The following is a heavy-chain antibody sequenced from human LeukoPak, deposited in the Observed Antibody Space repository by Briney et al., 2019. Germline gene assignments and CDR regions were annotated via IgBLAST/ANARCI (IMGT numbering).Heavy chain of an antibody. D-gene: IGHD6-19*01. J-gene: IGHJ4*02. Sequence: SETLSLTCAVYGGSFSGYYWGWIRQPPGKGLEWIGEINHSGSTNYNPSLKSRVTISVDTSKNQFSLKLSSVTAADTAVYYCARVVGSSGWPDYWGQGTLVTVSS. CDR1: GGSFSGYY. V-gene: IGHV4-34*01. CDR2: INHSGST. CDR3: ARVVGSSGWPDY.